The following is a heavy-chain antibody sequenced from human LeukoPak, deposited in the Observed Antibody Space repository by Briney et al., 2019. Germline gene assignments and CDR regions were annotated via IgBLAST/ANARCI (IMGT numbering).Heavy chain of an antibody. CDR1: GFTFSSYS. Sequence: PGGSLRLSCAASGFTFSSYSMNWVRQAPGKGLEWVSYISSSSSTIYYADSVKGRFTISRDNAKNSLYLQMNSLRAEDTAVYYCARGSPRGIAAAGTNYWGQGTLVTVSS. D-gene: IGHD6-13*01. CDR3: ARGSPRGIAAAGTNY. J-gene: IGHJ4*02. CDR2: ISSSSSTI. V-gene: IGHV3-48*04.